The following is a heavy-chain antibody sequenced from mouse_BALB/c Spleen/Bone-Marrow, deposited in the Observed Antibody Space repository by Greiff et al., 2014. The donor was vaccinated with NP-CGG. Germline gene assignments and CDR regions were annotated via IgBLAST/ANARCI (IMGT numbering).Heavy chain of an antibody. CDR2: FCPGNGNI. D-gene: IGHD1-1*01. CDR3: ARHFYGTSYFDY. V-gene: IGHV1-62-2*01. Sequence: QVQLQQPGAELVKPGASVKLSCKASGYTFTDYIIHWVKQRSGQGLEWIGWFCPGNGNIKFSEKFNDKATLTADKSSSTVYMELSRLTSEDSAVYFCARHFYGTSYFDYWGQGTTLTVSS. J-gene: IGHJ2*01. CDR1: GYTFTDYI.